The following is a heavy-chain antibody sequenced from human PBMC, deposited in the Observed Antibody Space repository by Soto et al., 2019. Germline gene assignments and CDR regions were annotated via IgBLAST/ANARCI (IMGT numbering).Heavy chain of an antibody. V-gene: IGHV4-31*03. CDR3: ARAPGGYCSSTSCYRWRFDP. CDR1: GGSISSGGYY. D-gene: IGHD2-2*03. J-gene: IGHJ5*02. CDR2: IYYSGST. Sequence: PSETLSLTCTVSGGSISSGGYYWSWIRQHPGKGLEWIGYIYYSGSTYYNPSLKSRVTISVDTSKNQFSLKLSSVTAADTAVYYCARAPGGYCSSTSCYRWRFDPWGQGTLVTVSS.